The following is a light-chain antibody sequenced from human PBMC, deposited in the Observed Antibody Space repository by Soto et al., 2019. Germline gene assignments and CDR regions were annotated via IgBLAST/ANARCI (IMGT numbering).Light chain of an antibody. CDR3: AEWDDSLNGYV. CDR2: TND. CDR1: SSNMGSNT. J-gene: IGLJ1*01. Sequence: QSVLTQPPSASGTPGQRVTISCYGSSSNMGSNTVHWFQQFPGTAPRLLISTNDQRPSGVPDRFIGSNSGTSASLAISGLQFEDEADYYCAEWDDSLNGYVFGTGTKVTDL. V-gene: IGLV1-44*01.